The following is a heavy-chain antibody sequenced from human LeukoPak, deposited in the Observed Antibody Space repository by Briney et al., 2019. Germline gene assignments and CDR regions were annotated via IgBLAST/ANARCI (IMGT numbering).Heavy chain of an antibody. CDR1: GYSFTSHY. V-gene: IGHV1-46*01. CDR3: ARDGADNSGYYFGSL. Sequence: ASVKVSCKASGYSFTSHYMHWVRQAPGQGLEWMGLINPSGSSTLYAQKFQGRVTMTRDMSTTTDYMELSSLRSEDTAVYYCARDGADNSGYYFGSLWGQGTMVTVSS. CDR2: INPSGSST. D-gene: IGHD3-22*01. J-gene: IGHJ3*01.